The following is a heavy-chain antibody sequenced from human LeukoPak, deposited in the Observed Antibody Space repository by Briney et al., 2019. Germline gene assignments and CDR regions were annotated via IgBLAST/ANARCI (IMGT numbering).Heavy chain of an antibody. Sequence: GGSLRLSCAASAFTVSSNYMSWVRQAPGKGLEWVSVIYSGGSTYYADSVKGRFTISRDNSKNTLYLQMNSLRAEDTAVYYCARVAAAGTGGDIDYWGQGTLVTVSS. V-gene: IGHV3-53*01. CDR1: AFTVSSNY. CDR2: IYSGGST. CDR3: ARVAAAGTGGDIDY. D-gene: IGHD6-13*01. J-gene: IGHJ4*02.